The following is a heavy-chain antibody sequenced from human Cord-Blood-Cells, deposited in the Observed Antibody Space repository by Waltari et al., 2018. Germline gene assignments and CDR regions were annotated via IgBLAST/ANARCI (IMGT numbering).Heavy chain of an antibody. CDR2: IYYSGST. J-gene: IGHJ4*02. CDR1: GGSVSSGSYY. V-gene: IGHV4-61*01. D-gene: IGHD1-1*01. CDR3: ARAGSSFDY. Sequence: QVQLQESGPGLVKPSETLSLTCTVSGGSVSSGSYYWSWIRQPPGKGLEWIGYIYYSGSTNYNPSLKSRVTISVDTSKNQFSLKLSSVTAADTAVYYCARAGSSFDYWGQGTLVTVSS.